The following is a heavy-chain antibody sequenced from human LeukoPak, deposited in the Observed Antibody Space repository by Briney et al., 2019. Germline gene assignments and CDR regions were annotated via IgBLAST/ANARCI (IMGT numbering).Heavy chain of an antibody. CDR2: IYTSGST. D-gene: IGHD3-9*01. CDR1: GGSISRYY. CDR3: ARDALPYDILTGYRPYYFDY. V-gene: IGHV4-4*07. Sequence: SETLSLTCTVSGGSISRYYWSWLRQPAGKGLEWIGRIYTSGSTNYNPSLKSRVTMSVDTSKNQFSLKLSSVTGADTAVYYCARDALPYDILTGYRPYYFDYWGQGTLVTVSS. J-gene: IGHJ4*02.